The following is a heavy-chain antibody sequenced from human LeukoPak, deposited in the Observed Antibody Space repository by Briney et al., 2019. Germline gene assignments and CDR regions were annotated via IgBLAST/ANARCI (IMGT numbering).Heavy chain of an antibody. CDR2: ISSSSSYI. CDR3: ARDYSDYYDSSGYYSSY. J-gene: IGHJ4*02. Sequence: GGSLRLSCAASGFTFSSYSMNWVRQAPGKGLEWVSSISSSSSYIYYADSVKGRFTISRDNAKNSLYLQMNSLRAEDTAVYYCARDYSDYYDSSGYYSSYWGQGTLVTVSS. D-gene: IGHD3-22*01. V-gene: IGHV3-21*01. CDR1: GFTFSSYS.